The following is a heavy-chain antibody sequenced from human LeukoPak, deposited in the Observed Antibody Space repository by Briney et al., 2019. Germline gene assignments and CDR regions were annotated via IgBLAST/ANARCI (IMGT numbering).Heavy chain of an antibody. CDR2: IIPIFGTA. D-gene: IGHD3-10*01. V-gene: IGHV1-69*06. Sequence: ASVKVSCKASGGTFSSYAISWVRQAPGQGLEWMGGIIPIFGTANYAQKFQGRVTITADKSTSTAYMELSSLRSEDTAVYYCARAMVRGVIYYYYYMDVWGKGTTVTVSS. CDR1: GGTFSSYA. J-gene: IGHJ6*03. CDR3: ARAMVRGVIYYYYYMDV.